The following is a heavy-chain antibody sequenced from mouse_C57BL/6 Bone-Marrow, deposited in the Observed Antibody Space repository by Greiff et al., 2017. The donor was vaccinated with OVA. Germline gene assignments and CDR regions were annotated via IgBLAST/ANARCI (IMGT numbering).Heavy chain of an antibody. J-gene: IGHJ2*01. CDR2: ISDGGSYT. Sequence: EVKVVESGGGLVKPGGSLKLSCAASGFTFSSYAMSWVRQTPEKRLEWVATISDGGSYTYYPDNVKGRFTISRDNAKNNLYLQMSHLKSEDTAMYYCARVGTFYGNYFDYWGQGTTLTVSS. CDR3: ARVGTFYGNYFDY. D-gene: IGHD1-1*01. V-gene: IGHV5-4*03. CDR1: GFTFSSYA.